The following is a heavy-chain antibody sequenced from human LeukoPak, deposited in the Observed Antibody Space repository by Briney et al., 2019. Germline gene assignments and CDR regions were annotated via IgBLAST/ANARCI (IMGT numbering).Heavy chain of an antibody. J-gene: IGHJ1*01. CDR3: ARDESSGWSGYFQH. D-gene: IGHD6-19*01. CDR2: IWYDGSNK. Sequence: GGSLLLSCAASGFTFSSYGMHWGRPAPGKGLEWVAVIWYDGSNKYYADSVKGRFTISRDNSKNTLYLQMNSLRAEDTAVYYCARDESSGWSGYFQHWGQGTLVTVSS. V-gene: IGHV3-33*01. CDR1: GFTFSSYG.